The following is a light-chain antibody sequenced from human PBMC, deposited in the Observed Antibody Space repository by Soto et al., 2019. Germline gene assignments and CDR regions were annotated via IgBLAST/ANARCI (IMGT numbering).Light chain of an antibody. CDR1: DSNIGSNT. V-gene: IGLV1-44*01. J-gene: IGLJ2*01. CDR2: ANF. Sequence: QSVLTQAPSASGTPGQSVTISCSGSDSNIGSNTVNWYQQLPGMAPKLLIYANFQGSSGAPDRFSASKSGTSASLAISGLQSEDEAHYYCAVWDDGLSGWVFGGGTKLTVL. CDR3: AVWDDGLSGWV.